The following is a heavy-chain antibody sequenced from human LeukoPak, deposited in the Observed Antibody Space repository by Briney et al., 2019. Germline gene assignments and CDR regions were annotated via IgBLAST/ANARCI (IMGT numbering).Heavy chain of an antibody. CDR1: GYTFTGYY. Sequence: ASVTVSCKASGYTFTGYYMHWVRQAPGQGLEWMGWINPNSGGTNYAQKFQDRVTLTTDTSISTAYMELRRLRSDDTAVYYCTRVGVGIVPFDYWGQGTLVTVSS. CDR3: TRVGVGIVPFDY. D-gene: IGHD2-15*01. CDR2: INPNSGGT. V-gene: IGHV1-2*02. J-gene: IGHJ4*02.